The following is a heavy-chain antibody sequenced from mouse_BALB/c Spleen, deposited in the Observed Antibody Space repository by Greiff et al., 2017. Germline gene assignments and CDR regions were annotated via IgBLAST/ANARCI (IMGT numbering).Heavy chain of an antibody. D-gene: IGHD2-4*01. V-gene: IGHV5-6-5*01. CDR2: ISSGGST. Sequence: EVQVVESGGGLVKPGGSLKLSCAASGFTFSSYAMSWVRQTPEKRLEWVESISSGGSTYYPDSVKGRFTISRDNARNILYLQMSSLRSEDTAMYYCARGDYDVHWFAYWGQGTLVTVSA. CDR3: ARGDYDVHWFAY. J-gene: IGHJ3*01. CDR1: GFTFSSYA.